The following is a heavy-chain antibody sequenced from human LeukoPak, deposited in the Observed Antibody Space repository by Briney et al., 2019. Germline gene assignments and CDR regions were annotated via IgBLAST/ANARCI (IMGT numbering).Heavy chain of an antibody. J-gene: IGHJ4*02. V-gene: IGHV3-23*01. D-gene: IGHD1-26*01. CDR1: GFTFSTYT. CDR2: IGSSGGGI. CDR3: AKGGKWDVTPFDY. Sequence: PGGSLRLSCAASGFTFSTYTMYWVRHPPGKRLEWVSIIGSSGGGIHYADSVKGRFTISRDNSKNALYLQMNSLRVEDTAVYYCAKGGKWDVTPFDYWGQGTLVTVSS.